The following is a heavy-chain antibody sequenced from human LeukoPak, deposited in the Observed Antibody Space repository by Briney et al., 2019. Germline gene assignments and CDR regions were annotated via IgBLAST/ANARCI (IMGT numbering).Heavy chain of an antibody. V-gene: IGHV4-59*01. CDR3: ARGKWSIAAAGTFDY. Sequence: SETLSLTCTVSGGSISSYYWSWIRQPPGKGLEWIGYTYYSGSTNYNPSLKSRVTISVDTSKNQFSLKLSSVTAADTAVYYCARGKWSIAAAGTFDYWGQGTLVTVSS. CDR2: TYYSGST. CDR1: GGSISSYY. D-gene: IGHD6-13*01. J-gene: IGHJ4*02.